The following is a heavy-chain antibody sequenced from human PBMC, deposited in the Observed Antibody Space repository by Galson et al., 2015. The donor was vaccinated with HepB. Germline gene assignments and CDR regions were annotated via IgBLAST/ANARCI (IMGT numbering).Heavy chain of an antibody. D-gene: IGHD1/OR15-1a*01. CDR1: GFTFSSYG. Sequence: SLRLSCAAPGFTFSSYGMHWVRQAPDKGLEWVAVISYDGSTKLYLDSVKGRFTISRDNSKNTLFLQMNSLKPEDTAVYYCAKERGEQRSGTVYFESWGRGALVTVSS. V-gene: IGHV3-30*18. J-gene: IGHJ4*02. CDR3: AKERGEQRSGTVYFES. CDR2: ISYDGSTK.